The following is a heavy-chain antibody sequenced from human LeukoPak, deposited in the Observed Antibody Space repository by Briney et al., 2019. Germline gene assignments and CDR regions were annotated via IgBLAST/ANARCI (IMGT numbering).Heavy chain of an antibody. CDR3: ARANGYGLLDY. Sequence: SETLSPTCTVSGGSISSSTYYGGWIRQPPGKGLEWIGSIFYSGNTYYNPSLKSRVTISIDTSKNQFSLKLSSVTAADTAVYYCARANGYGLLDYWGQGTLVTVSS. CDR2: IFYSGNT. V-gene: IGHV4-39*07. CDR1: GGSISSSTYY. J-gene: IGHJ4*02. D-gene: IGHD5-18*01.